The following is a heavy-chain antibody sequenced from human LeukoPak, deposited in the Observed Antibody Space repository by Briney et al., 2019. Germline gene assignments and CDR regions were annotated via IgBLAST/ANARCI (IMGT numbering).Heavy chain of an antibody. D-gene: IGHD2-8*01. CDR2: IYHSGST. J-gene: IGHJ5*02. CDR1: GYSISSGYY. CDR3: ARASCTNGVCYTPYNWFDP. Sequence: SETLSLTCTVSGYSISSGYYRGWIRQPPGKGLEWIGSIYHSGSTSYNPSLKSRISISVDTSMNQFSLKLSSVTAADTAVYSCARASCTNGVCYTPYNWFDPWGQGTLVTVSS. V-gene: IGHV4-38-2*02.